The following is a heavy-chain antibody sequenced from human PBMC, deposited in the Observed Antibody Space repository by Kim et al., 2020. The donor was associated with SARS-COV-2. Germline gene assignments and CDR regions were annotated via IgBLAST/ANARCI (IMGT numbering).Heavy chain of an antibody. CDR3: ARVLAGPTYYYYGMDV. V-gene: IGHV1-8*01. Sequence: KFQGRVTMTRNTSISTAYMELSSLRSEDTAVYYCARVLAGPTYYYYGMDVWGQGTTVTVSS. D-gene: IGHD6-13*01. J-gene: IGHJ6*02.